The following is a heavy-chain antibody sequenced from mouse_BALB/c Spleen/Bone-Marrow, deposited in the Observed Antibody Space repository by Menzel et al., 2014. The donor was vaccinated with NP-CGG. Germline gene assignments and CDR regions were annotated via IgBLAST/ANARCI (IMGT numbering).Heavy chain of an antibody. Sequence: SGAELVRPGSSVKISCKASGYAFSNYWMNWVKQRPGQGLEWIGQIYPGDGDTNYNGKFKGKATLTADKSSSXAYMQLSSLTSEDSAVYFCARRDGSTYYYAMDYWGQGTSVTVSS. CDR3: ARRDGSTYYYAMDY. J-gene: IGHJ4*01. CDR2: IYPGDGDT. D-gene: IGHD1-1*01. CDR1: GYAFSNYW. V-gene: IGHV1-80*01.